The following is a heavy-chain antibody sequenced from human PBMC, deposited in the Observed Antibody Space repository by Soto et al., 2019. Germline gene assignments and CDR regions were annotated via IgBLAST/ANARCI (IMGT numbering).Heavy chain of an antibody. CDR1: GYTFTSYG. CDR3: AGDCSGATCSFNY. J-gene: IGHJ4*02. Sequence: QVQLVQSGADVKKPGASVKVSCKTSGYTFTSYGTSWVRQVPGQGLEWMGWISAYSGNINYAQKFQDRATMTTDTSTSTAYVELRSLRSDDTAVYYCAGDCSGATCSFNYWGQGTLVTVSS. D-gene: IGHD2-15*01. V-gene: IGHV1-18*01. CDR2: ISAYSGNI.